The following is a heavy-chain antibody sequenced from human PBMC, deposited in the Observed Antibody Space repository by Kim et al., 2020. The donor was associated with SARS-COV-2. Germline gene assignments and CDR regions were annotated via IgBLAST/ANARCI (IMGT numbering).Heavy chain of an antibody. Sequence: KGRFTISRDNSKNTLYLQMNSLRAEDTAVYYCAKDLDGSSSNYYYYGMDVWGQGTTVTVSS. D-gene: IGHD6-6*01. V-gene: IGHV3-30*02. CDR3: AKDLDGSSSNYYYYGMDV. J-gene: IGHJ6*02.